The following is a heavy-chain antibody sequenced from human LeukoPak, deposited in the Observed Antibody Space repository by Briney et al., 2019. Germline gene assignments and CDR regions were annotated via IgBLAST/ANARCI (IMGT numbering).Heavy chain of an antibody. D-gene: IGHD2-2*01. Sequence: GGSLRLSCAASGFTFSSYAMSWVRQAPGKGLEWVSAISGSGGSTYYADSVKGRFTISRDNSKNTLYLQMNSLRAEDTAVYYCALTGYCSSTSCFSDYWGQGTLVTVSS. CDR2: ISGSGGST. V-gene: IGHV3-23*01. CDR1: GFTFSSYA. J-gene: IGHJ4*02. CDR3: ALTGYCSSTSCFSDY.